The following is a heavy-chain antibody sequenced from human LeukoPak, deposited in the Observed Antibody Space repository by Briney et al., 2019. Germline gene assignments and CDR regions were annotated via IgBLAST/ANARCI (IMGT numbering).Heavy chain of an antibody. Sequence: GGSLRLSCAASGFTFSNYWMHWVRQVPGKGLVWVSRINVDGSVKSYADSVKGRFTISRHNAKNTVSLQMNSLRAEDTAVYYCVRDLILVDTPGDDFDYWGQGALVTVSS. D-gene: IGHD4-23*01. J-gene: IGHJ4*02. CDR2: INVDGSVK. V-gene: IGHV3-74*01. CDR3: VRDLILVDTPGDDFDY. CDR1: GFTFSNYW.